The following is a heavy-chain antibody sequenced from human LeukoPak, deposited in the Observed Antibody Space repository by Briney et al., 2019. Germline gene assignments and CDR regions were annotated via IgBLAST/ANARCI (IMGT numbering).Heavy chain of an antibody. CDR2: IYYSGTT. Sequence: SETLSLTCTVSGGSISTYYWSWIRQPPGKGLEWIGYIYYSGTTNYNPSLKSRATISVDTSKNQFSLKLNSVTAADTAVYYCAKRGSNTWSDFDYWGQGTLVTVSS. D-gene: IGHD6-13*01. CDR3: AKRGSNTWSDFDY. V-gene: IGHV4-59*08. J-gene: IGHJ4*02. CDR1: GGSISTYY.